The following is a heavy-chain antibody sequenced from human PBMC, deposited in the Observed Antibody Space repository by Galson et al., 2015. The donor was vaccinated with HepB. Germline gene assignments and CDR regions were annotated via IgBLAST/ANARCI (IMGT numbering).Heavy chain of an antibody. CDR2: VSDSGST. V-gene: IGHV4-59*01. CDR3: ARGFASTWYYFDY. CDR1: GDSITNYY. D-gene: IGHD6-13*01. Sequence: SETLSLTCTVSGDSITNYYWTWIRQTPGKGLEWIGYVSDSGSTNYNPSLKSRVAILVDTSKSQFSLKLTSVTAADTAVYYCARGFASTWYYFDYWGQGTLATVSS. J-gene: IGHJ4*02.